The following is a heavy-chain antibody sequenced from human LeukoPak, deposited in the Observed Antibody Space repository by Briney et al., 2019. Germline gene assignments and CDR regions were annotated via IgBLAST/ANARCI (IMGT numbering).Heavy chain of an antibody. Sequence: ESLKISCKGSGYNFRTSWIGWVRQMPGKGLEWMGIIYPGDSDTRYSPSFQGQVTISVDRSVNTAYLQWSSLKASDTAMYFCVRHLSGYGFDYRVLDSWGQGTLVTVSS. CDR2: IYPGDSDT. CDR3: VRHLSGYGFDYRVLDS. CDR1: GYNFRTSW. J-gene: IGHJ4*02. V-gene: IGHV5-51*01. D-gene: IGHD5-18*01.